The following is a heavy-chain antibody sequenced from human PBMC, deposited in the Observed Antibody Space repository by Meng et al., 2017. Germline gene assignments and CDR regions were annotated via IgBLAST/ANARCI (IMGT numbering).Heavy chain of an antibody. CDR2: IYYSGST. CDR1: GGSISSSRCY. D-gene: IGHD6-13*01. Sequence: LQLQESGPGPVKPSDTRALAWTVSGGSISSSRCYWGWIPQPPGKGLEWIVSIYYSGSTYHIPSLKSRVTISVDTSKNQFSLKLSSVTAADTAVYYCARDGIAAAGTGRSYFQHWGQGTLVTVSS. V-gene: IGHV4-39*07. CDR3: ARDGIAAAGTGRSYFQH. J-gene: IGHJ1*01.